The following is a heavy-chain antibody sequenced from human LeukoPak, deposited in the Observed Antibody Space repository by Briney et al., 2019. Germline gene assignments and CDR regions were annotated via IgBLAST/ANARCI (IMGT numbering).Heavy chain of an antibody. D-gene: IGHD1-1*01. Sequence: SETLSLTCTVSGGSISSYYWSWIRKPPGKGLEWIGYIYYSGSTNYNPSLKSRVTISVDTSKNQFSLKLRSVTPADTAVYYCARVRGYNYYFDYWGQGTLVTVSS. CDR2: IYYSGST. V-gene: IGHV4-59*08. CDR3: ARVRGYNYYFDY. CDR1: GGSISSYY. J-gene: IGHJ4*02.